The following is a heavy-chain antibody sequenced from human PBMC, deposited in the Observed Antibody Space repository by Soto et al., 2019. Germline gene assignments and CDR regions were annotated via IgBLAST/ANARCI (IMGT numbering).Heavy chain of an antibody. CDR1: GGSISSGGSS. CDR2: IYHSGST. Sequence: QLQLQESGSGLVKPSQTLSLTCAVSGGSISSGGSSWSWIRQPPGQGLEWIGYIYHSGSTYYNPSLKSRVTISVDRSKNQFSLKLSSVTAADTAVYYCARAGGLGAVAVDYWGQGTLVTVSS. D-gene: IGHD6-19*01. J-gene: IGHJ4*02. V-gene: IGHV4-30-2*01. CDR3: ARAGGLGAVAVDY.